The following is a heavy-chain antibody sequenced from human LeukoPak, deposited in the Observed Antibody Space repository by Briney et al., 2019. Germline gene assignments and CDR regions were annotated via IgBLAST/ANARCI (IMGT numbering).Heavy chain of an antibody. Sequence: PSETLSLTCAVNGGSFSGYYWSWIRQPPGKGLEWIGEINHSGSTNYNPSLKSRVTISVDTSKNQFSLKLSSVTAADTAVYYCARSPLRAAPGIWGQGTMVTVSS. J-gene: IGHJ3*02. CDR1: GGSFSGYY. CDR3: ARSPLRAAPGI. CDR2: INHSGST. D-gene: IGHD6-13*01. V-gene: IGHV4-34*01.